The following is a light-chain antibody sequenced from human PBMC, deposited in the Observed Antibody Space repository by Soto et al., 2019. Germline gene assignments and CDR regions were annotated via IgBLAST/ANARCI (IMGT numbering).Light chain of an antibody. V-gene: IGKV3-20*01. CDR2: GAS. CDR3: QQYGSSPLT. J-gene: IGKJ3*01. CDR1: QSVSSNY. Sequence: EIVLTQSPGTLSLSPGDRASLSCRASQSVSSNYFAWYQQKPGQAPRRLIYGASNRATGIPDRFSGSGSGTDFTLTISRLEPEVFAVYYCQQYGSSPLTFGAGTKVDIK.